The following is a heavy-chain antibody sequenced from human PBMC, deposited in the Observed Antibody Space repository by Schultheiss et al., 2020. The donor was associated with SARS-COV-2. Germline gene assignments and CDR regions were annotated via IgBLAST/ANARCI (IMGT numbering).Heavy chain of an antibody. CDR2: ISYDGTNK. V-gene: IGHV3-30-3*01. CDR1: GFTFSNYA. D-gene: IGHD6-13*01. J-gene: IGHJ6*02. Sequence: GGSLRLSCAASGFTFSNYAMHWVRQAPGKGLEWVAVISYDGTNKHYSGSVRGRFTISRDNSKNTVYLQMDSLRPEDTSVYYCVRAFGWRIAAAGRGPSFSGGMDVWGQGTTVTVSS. CDR3: VRAFGWRIAAAGRGPSFSGGMDV.